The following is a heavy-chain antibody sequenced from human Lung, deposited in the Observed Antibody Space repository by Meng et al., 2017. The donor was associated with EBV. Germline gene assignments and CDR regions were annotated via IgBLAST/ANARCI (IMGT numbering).Heavy chain of an antibody. CDR2: VSYEGST. Sequence: LQVHEPGPGLARPSETLSLTCSVSGGSISRRSYYWGWIRQPPGKGLEWIATVSYEGSTYYNPPLKSRVTVSIDTSKNQFSLKVKSVTAADTAVYYCARVDGDNKNRVDSWGRGTLVTVSS. D-gene: IGHD1-14*01. CDR3: ARVDGDNKNRVDS. V-gene: IGHV4-39*07. J-gene: IGHJ4*02. CDR1: GGSISRRSYY.